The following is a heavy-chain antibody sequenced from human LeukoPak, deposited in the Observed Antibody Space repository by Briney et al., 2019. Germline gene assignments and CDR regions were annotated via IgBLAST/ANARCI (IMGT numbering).Heavy chain of an antibody. D-gene: IGHD3-10*01. CDR2: IRYDGSNK. CDR1: GFTFSSYG. V-gene: IGHV3-30*02. J-gene: IGHJ4*02. CDR3: AKERNLWFGCFDY. Sequence: QAGGSLRLSCAASGFTFSSYGMHWVRQAPGKGLEWVAFIRYDGSNKYYADSVKGRFTISRDNSKNTLYLQMNSLRAEDTAVYYCAKERNLWFGCFDYWGEGTLVTVSS.